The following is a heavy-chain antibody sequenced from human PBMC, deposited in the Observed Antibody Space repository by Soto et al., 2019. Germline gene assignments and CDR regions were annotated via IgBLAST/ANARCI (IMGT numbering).Heavy chain of an antibody. CDR1: GGSISSGGDS. CDR2: IYHSGST. Sequence: SESLSLTCAVSGGSISSGGDSWSWIRQPPGKGLEWIGYIYHSGSTYYNPSLKSRVTISVDRSKSQFSLKLSSVTAADTAVYYCARVWGYSYGLASDIWGQGTMVT. J-gene: IGHJ3*02. V-gene: IGHV4-30-2*01. CDR3: ARVWGYSYGLASDI. D-gene: IGHD5-18*01.